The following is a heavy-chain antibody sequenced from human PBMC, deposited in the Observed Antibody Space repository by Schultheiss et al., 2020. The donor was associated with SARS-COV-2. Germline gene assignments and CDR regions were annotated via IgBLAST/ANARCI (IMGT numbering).Heavy chain of an antibody. CDR1: GFTFSSYA. V-gene: IGHV3-7*03. CDR3: ARETRSSSGWYRGAFDI. Sequence: GVLKISCAASGFTFSSYAMHWVRQAPGKGLEWVANIKQDGSEKYYVDSVKGRFTISRDNAKNSLYLQMNSLRAEDTAVYYCARETRSSSGWYRGAFDIWGQGTTVTVSS. D-gene: IGHD6-19*01. J-gene: IGHJ3*02. CDR2: IKQDGSEK.